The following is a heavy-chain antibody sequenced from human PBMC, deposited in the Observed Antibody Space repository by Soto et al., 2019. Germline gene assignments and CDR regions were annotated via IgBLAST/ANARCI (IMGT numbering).Heavy chain of an antibody. Sequence: EVQLLESGGGLVQPGGSLRLSCAASGFTFSSYAMSWVRQAPGKGLEWVSGISGSGGSTNYADSVKGRFTISRDNSKNTLCLQMKGLRAEDTAVYYCAKDPVWGDYIWGSYREGHWYFDLWGRGTLVTVSS. CDR3: AKDPVWGDYIWGSYREGHWYFDL. CDR2: ISGSGGST. V-gene: IGHV3-23*01. J-gene: IGHJ2*01. CDR1: GFTFSSYA. D-gene: IGHD3-16*02.